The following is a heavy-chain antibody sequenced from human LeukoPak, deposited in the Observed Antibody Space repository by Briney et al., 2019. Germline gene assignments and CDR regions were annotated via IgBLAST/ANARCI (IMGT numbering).Heavy chain of an antibody. V-gene: IGHV1-46*01. CDR2: INPTGGST. CDR3: ARDNSVGDNAWWFDP. D-gene: IGHD1-26*01. Sequence: ASVKVSCKASGYTFTNYYMHWVRQAPGQGLEWMGLINPTGGSTGYAQKFQGRVTMTREMSTSTDYMELSSLRSEDTAIYYCARDNSVGDNAWWFDPWGQGTLVTVSS. CDR1: GYTFTNYY. J-gene: IGHJ5*02.